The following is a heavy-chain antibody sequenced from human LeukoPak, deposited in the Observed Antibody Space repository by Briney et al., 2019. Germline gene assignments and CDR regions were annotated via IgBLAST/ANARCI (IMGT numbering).Heavy chain of an antibody. J-gene: IGHJ3*02. Sequence: SVSVSCKASGGTFSSFAIRWVRQAPGQGLEWMGRIIPILGIANYAQKFQGRVTITADKSTSTAYMELSSLRSEDTAVYYCARVSYYCDNSGYELGALHIWGQGTMVTVSS. V-gene: IGHV1-69*04. CDR1: GGTFSSFA. CDR3: ARVSYYCDNSGYELGALHI. D-gene: IGHD3-22*01. CDR2: IIPILGIA.